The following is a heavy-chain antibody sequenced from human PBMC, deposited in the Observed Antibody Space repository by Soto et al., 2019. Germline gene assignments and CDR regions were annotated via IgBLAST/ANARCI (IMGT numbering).Heavy chain of an antibody. J-gene: IGHJ6*03. D-gene: IGHD6-6*01. CDR1: GFTFSSYG. CDR2: IWYDGSNK. V-gene: IGHV3-33*01. CDR3: ARPPLRIGARPGVRVYYYMDV. Sequence: QVQLVESGGGVVQPGRSLRLSCAASGFTFSSYGMHWVRQAPGKGLEWVAVIWYDGSNKYYADSVKGRFTISRDNSKNTLYLQMNSLRAEDTAVYYCARPPLRIGARPGVRVYYYMDVWGKGTTVTVSS.